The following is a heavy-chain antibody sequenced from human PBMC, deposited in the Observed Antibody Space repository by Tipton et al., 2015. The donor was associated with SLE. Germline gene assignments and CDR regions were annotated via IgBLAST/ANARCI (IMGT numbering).Heavy chain of an antibody. CDR1: GGSISSHY. CDR2: IYYSGSP. CDR3: ARRPPNDYGGHFDY. D-gene: IGHD4-23*01. Sequence: TLSLTCTVSGGSISSHYWSWIRQPPGKGLEWIGYIYYSGSPNYNPSPKSRVTISVDTSKNQFSLKLSSVTAADTAVYYCARRPPNDYGGHFDYWGQGTLVTVSS. V-gene: IGHV4-59*08. J-gene: IGHJ4*02.